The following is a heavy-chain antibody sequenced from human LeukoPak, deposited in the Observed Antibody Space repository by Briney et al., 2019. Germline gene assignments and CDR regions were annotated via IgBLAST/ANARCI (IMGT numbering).Heavy chain of an antibody. CDR1: GFTFSSYW. J-gene: IGHJ4*02. V-gene: IGHV3-7*01. CDR2: IKQGGSEK. D-gene: IGHD6-19*01. CDR3: AREGLSGGYSSGWSDY. Sequence: GRSLRLSCAASGFTFSSYWMTWVRQAPGKGLEWVANIKQGGSEKYYVDSVKGRFTISRDNAKNSLYLQMNSLRAEDTAVYYCAREGLSGGYSSGWSDYWGQGTLVTVSS.